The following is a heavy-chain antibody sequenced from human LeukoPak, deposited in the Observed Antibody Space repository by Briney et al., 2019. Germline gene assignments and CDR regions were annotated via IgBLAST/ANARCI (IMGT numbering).Heavy chain of an antibody. CDR1: GGSISSTSYY. Sequence: SETLSLTCAVSGGSISSTSYYWAWIRQPPGKGLEWIGTIYYSGSTYHNPSLKSRVTMSVDTSRNQFSLKLSSVDAADTAVYYCAKAGVRYFDSSGLYAFGFWGQGTTVTVSS. V-gene: IGHV4-39*01. D-gene: IGHD3-22*01. CDR3: AKAGVRYFDSSGLYAFGF. CDR2: IYYSGST. J-gene: IGHJ3*01.